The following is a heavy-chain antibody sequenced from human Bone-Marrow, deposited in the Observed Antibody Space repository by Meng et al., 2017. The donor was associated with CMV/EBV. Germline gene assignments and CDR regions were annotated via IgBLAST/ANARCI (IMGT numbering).Heavy chain of an antibody. CDR1: FTFRHPY. D-gene: IGHD3-3*01. CDR2: TRNKANSYTT. J-gene: IGHJ5*02. V-gene: IGHV3-72*01. CDR3: ARDMLFGVAPPNWFDP. Sequence: FTFRHPYIDGVRQAPGKGLEGVGRTRNKANSYTTEYAASVKGRFTISRDDSKNSLYLQMNSLKTEDTAVYYCARDMLFGVAPPNWFDPWGQGTLVTVSS.